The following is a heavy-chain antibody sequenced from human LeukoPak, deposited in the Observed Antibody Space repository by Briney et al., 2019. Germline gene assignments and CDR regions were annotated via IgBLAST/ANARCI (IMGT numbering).Heavy chain of an antibody. CDR2: IKNKGNSYTR. CDR1: GITFSEHD. V-gene: IGHV3-72*01. J-gene: IGHJ4*02. Sequence: GGSLRLSCAVSGITFSEHDMDWVRQAPGKGLEWCCRIKNKGNSYTREYAASVKSRFTISRDDSKNSLHLQMNSLKTEDTAIYYCVAMIREVGYWGQGTLVTVSS. CDR3: VAMIREVGY. D-gene: IGHD3-10*01.